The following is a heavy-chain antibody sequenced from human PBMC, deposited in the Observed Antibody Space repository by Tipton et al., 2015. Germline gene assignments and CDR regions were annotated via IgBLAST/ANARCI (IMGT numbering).Heavy chain of an antibody. CDR2: IYYDGTI. J-gene: IGHJ4*02. Sequence: TLSLTCTVSSDSITSSSYYWGWIRQPPGKGLEWIGTIYYDGTIYYNPSLTGRLTISVDTSKNQFYLRLRSVTATDTAVYYCARQGDVDGYIDSDYWGQGTLVTVSS. V-gene: IGHV4-39*01. D-gene: IGHD5-24*01. CDR3: ARQGDVDGYIDSDY. CDR1: SDSITSSSYY.